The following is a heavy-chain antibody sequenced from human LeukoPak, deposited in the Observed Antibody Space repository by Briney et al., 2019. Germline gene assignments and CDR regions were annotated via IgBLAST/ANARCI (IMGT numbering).Heavy chain of an antibody. D-gene: IGHD3-3*01. CDR3: ARSPAYYDFWSGYYKAESRVYYYMDV. CDR2: IIPIFGTA. CDR1: GGTFSSYA. Sequence: ASVKVSCKASGGTFSSYAISWVRQAPGQGLEWMGGIIPIFGTANYAQKFQGRVTITADKSTSTAYMELSSPRSEDTAVYYCARSPAYYDFWSGYYKAESRVYYYMDVWGKGTTVTVSS. V-gene: IGHV1-69*06. J-gene: IGHJ6*03.